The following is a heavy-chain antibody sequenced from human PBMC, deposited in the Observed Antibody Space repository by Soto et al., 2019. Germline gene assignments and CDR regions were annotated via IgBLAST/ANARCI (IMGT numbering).Heavy chain of an antibody. J-gene: IGHJ5*02. CDR3: ARRSAAGP. Sequence: SETLSLTCAVYVGSFSGYYWSWIRQPPGKGLEWIGEINHSGSTNYNPSLKSRVTISVDTSKNQFSLKLSSVTAADTAVYYCARRSAAGPWGQGTQVTVSS. CDR2: INHSGST. CDR1: VGSFSGYY. D-gene: IGHD6-25*01. V-gene: IGHV4-34*01.